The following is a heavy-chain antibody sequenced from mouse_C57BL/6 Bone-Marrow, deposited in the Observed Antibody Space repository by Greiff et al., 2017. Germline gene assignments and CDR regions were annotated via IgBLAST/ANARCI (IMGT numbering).Heavy chain of an antibody. V-gene: IGHV14-4*01. D-gene: IGHD1-1*01. J-gene: IGHJ2*01. CDR3: TTGIYYPH. CDR2: IDPENGDT. CDR1: GFNIKDDY. Sequence: VQLQQSGAELVRPGASVKLSCTASGFNIKDDYMHWVKQRPEQGLEWIGWIDPENGDTEYASKFQGKATITADTSSNTAYLQLSSLTSEDTAVYSCTTGIYYPHWGQGTTLTVSS.